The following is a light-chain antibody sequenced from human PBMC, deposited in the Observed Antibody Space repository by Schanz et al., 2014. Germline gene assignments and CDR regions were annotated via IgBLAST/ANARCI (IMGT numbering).Light chain of an antibody. J-gene: IGLJ3*02. CDR3: GTWDSGLNAGV. CDR2: GVS. V-gene: IGLV2-14*03. Sequence: QSALTQPASVSGSPGQSITISCTGTSSDVGGYNHVSWYQQHPGNAPKLMIYGVSNRPSGVSNRFSASKSGTSATLDITGLQTADEADYYCGTWDSGLNAGVFGGGTKLTVL. CDR1: SSDVGGYNH.